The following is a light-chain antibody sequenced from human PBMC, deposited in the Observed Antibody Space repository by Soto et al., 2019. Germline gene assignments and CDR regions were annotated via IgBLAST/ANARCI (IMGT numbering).Light chain of an antibody. V-gene: IGKV2-40*01. Sequence: DIVMTQTPLSLPVSPGEPASISCRSSQSLSDSNNGNTYLDWFQQRPGQSPQLLIYSLSSRASGVPDRFSGSRSGTDFTLKISRVEAEDVGVYYCMQRKEFHWTFGQGTRWIS. CDR1: QSLSDSNNGNTY. CDR3: MQRKEFHWT. CDR2: SLS. J-gene: IGKJ1*01.